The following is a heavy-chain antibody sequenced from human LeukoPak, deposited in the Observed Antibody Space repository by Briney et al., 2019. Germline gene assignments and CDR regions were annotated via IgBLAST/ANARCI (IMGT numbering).Heavy chain of an antibody. V-gene: IGHV3-7*01. CDR3: ARDLWAAAGAFDI. Sequence: GGSLRLSCAASGFTFSSYWMSWVRQAPGKGLERVANIKQDGSEKYYVDSVKGRFTISRDNAKNTLYLQMNSLRAEDTAVYYCARDLWAAAGAFDIWGQGTMVTVSS. J-gene: IGHJ3*02. CDR1: GFTFSSYW. D-gene: IGHD6-13*01. CDR2: IKQDGSEK.